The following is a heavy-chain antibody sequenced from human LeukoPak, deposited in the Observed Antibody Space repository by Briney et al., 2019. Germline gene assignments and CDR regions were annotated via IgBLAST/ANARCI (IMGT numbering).Heavy chain of an antibody. CDR1: GGSISSGGYS. CDR3: ARERGYCSSTSCYRLFDY. V-gene: IGHV4-30-2*01. J-gene: IGHJ4*02. CDR2: IYHSGST. Sequence: SETLSLTCAVSGGSISSGGYSWSWIRQPPGKGLEWIGYIYHSGSTYYNPSLKSRVTISVDRSKNQFSLKLSSVTAVDTAVYYCARERGYCSSTSCYRLFDYWGQGTLVTVSS. D-gene: IGHD2-2*01.